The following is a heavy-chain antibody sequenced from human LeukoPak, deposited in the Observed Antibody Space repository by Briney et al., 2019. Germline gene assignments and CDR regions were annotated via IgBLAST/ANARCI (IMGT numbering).Heavy chain of an antibody. Sequence: PGGSLRLSCAVSGFTFSSYWMTWVRQAPGKGLEWVANIQQDGSEKYYVDSVKGRFTISRDNAKNSLFLQMNSLRAEDTAVYYCARCRDGHNPWVWGHKSYYYMDVWGKGTTVTVSS. CDR2: IQQDGSEK. D-gene: IGHD5-24*01. CDR3: ARCRDGHNPWVWGHKSYYYMDV. CDR1: GFTFSSYW. J-gene: IGHJ6*03. V-gene: IGHV3-7*01.